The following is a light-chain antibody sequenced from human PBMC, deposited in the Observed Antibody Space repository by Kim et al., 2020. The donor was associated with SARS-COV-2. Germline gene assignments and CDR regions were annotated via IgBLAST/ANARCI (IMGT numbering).Light chain of an antibody. CDR3: QAWDSSTADVV. V-gene: IGLV3-1*01. Sequence: SYELTQPPSVSVSPGQTASITCSGDKLGDKYACWYQQKPGQSPVLVIYQDSKRPSGIPERFSGSNSGNTATLTISGTQATDEADYYCQAWDSSTADVVFGGGTQLTVL. CDR2: QDS. CDR1: KLGDKY. J-gene: IGLJ2*01.